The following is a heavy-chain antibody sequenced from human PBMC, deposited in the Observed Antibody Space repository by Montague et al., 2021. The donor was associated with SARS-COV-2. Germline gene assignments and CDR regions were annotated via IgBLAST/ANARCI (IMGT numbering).Heavy chain of an antibody. Sequence: SETLSLTCAVSGASISSTNWWTWVRQPPGKGLEWIGEMYHTGTTNYNPYLMSRVTISLDESKNQFSLKMTSVTAADTAVYYCASRSIAVAYYFDNWGQGTLVPVSP. V-gene: IGHV4-4*02. CDR1: GASISSTNW. D-gene: IGHD6-19*01. CDR3: ASRSIAVAYYFDN. CDR2: MYHTGTT. J-gene: IGHJ4*02.